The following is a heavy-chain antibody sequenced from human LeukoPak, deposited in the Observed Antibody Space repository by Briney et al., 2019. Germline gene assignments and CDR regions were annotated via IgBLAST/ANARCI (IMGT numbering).Heavy chain of an antibody. CDR2: IYYSGST. Sequence: PSETLSLTCTVSSGSISSYFWSWIRQPPGKGLEWIGYIYYSGSTNYNPSLKSRVTISVDTSKNQFSLKLSSVTAADTAVHYCGYGSGSVWGQGTLVTVSS. V-gene: IGHV4-59*01. D-gene: IGHD3-10*01. CDR1: SGSISSYF. CDR3: GYGSGSV. J-gene: IGHJ4*02.